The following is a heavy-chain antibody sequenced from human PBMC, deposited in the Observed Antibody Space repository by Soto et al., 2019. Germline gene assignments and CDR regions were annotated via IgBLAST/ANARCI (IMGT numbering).Heavy chain of an antibody. CDR1: GFTFSSYW. V-gene: IGHV3-7*01. Sequence: GGSLRLSCAASGFTFSSYWMSWVRQAPGKGLEWVANIRQDGSEKYYVDSVKVRFTISRDNAKNSLYLQMNSLRAEDTAVYYCARDRRRSYYFDYWGQGTLVTVSS. D-gene: IGHD6-25*01. CDR2: IRQDGSEK. J-gene: IGHJ4*02. CDR3: ARDRRRSYYFDY.